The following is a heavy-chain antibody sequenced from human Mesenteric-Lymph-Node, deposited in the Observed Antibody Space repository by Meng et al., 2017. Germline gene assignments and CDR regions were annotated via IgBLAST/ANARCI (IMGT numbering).Heavy chain of an antibody. Sequence: SLKISCAASGFTFDDYAMHWVRQAPGKGLEWVSGISWNSGSIGYADSVKGRFTISRDNAKNSLYLQMNSLRAEDTAVYYCARALVMYYGSGSYDYWGQGTLVTVSS. CDR1: GFTFDDYA. CDR3: ARALVMYYGSGSYDY. J-gene: IGHJ4*02. D-gene: IGHD3-10*01. CDR2: ISWNSGSI. V-gene: IGHV3-9*01.